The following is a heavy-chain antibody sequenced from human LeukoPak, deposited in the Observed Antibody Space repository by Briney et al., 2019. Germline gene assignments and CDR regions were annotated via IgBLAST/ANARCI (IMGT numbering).Heavy chain of an antibody. CDR2: INHSGST. Sequence: SETLSRTCAVYGGSFGGYYWTWIRQPPGKGLEWIGEINHSGSTNYNPSLKSRVTISVDTSKNQFSLKLSSVTAADTAVYYCARDRRYSSSSGFDYWGQGTLVTVSS. V-gene: IGHV4-34*01. D-gene: IGHD6-6*01. CDR3: ARDRRYSSSSGFDY. J-gene: IGHJ4*02. CDR1: GGSFGGYY.